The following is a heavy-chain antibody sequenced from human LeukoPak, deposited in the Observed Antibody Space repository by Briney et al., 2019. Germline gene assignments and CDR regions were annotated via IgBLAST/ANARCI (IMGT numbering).Heavy chain of an antibody. D-gene: IGHD3-10*01. CDR1: GGSISSYY. V-gene: IGHV4-59*12. Sequence: SETLSLTCTVSGGSISSYYWNWIRQPPGRGLEWIGYIYYSGSTNYNPSLKSRVTMSVDTSKNQFSLKLSSVTAADTAVYYCARGGGSGSYSTDYWGQGTLVTVSS. CDR2: IYYSGST. J-gene: IGHJ4*02. CDR3: ARGGGSGSYSTDY.